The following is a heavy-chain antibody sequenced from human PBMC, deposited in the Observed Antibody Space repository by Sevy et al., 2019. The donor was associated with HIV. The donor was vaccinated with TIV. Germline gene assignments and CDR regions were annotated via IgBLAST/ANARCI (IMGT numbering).Heavy chain of an antibody. CDR2: IIPIFGTA. D-gene: IGHD4-17*01. Sequence: ASVKVSCKASGGTFSSYAISWVRQAPGQGLEWMGRIIPIFGTANFAQKFQGRVTITADESTSTAYMELSSLRSEDTDVYYCARVPFYGDYDNYYFFGMDVWGQGTTVTVSS. J-gene: IGHJ6*02. CDR3: ARVPFYGDYDNYYFFGMDV. V-gene: IGHV1-69*13. CDR1: GGTFSSYA.